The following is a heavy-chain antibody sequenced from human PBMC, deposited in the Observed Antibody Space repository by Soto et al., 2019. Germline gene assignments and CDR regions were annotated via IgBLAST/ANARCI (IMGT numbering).Heavy chain of an antibody. D-gene: IGHD6-19*01. J-gene: IGHJ4*02. CDR2: IVPIFGTA. Sequence: QVQLVQSGTEVKKPGSPVNVSCKTSGGTFRSYAISWVRQAPGQGLEWMGVIVPIFGTANYAQKFQGRVTITADEATSTAYLELSSLRSEDTAVYYCARGRSSGWYGGVFDYWGQGTLVTVSS. CDR1: GGTFRSYA. V-gene: IGHV1-69*01. CDR3: ARGRSSGWYGGVFDY.